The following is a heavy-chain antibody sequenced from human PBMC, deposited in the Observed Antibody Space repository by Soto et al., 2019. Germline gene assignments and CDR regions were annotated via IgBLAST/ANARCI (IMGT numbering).Heavy chain of an antibody. CDR2: IIPIFGTA. D-gene: IGHD3-22*01. Sequence: QVELVQSGAEVKKPGSSVKVSCQASEDTFSNYAISWVRQAPGQGLAWMGGIIPIFGTANYAQKFQGRVTSTADTSANTVYLELSSLRSEDTAVYYCASTKYDSSAYYYWYLGLWGRGNMVTVAS. V-gene: IGHV1-69*06. J-gene: IGHJ2*01. CDR3: ASTKYDSSAYYYWYLGL. CDR1: EDTFSNYA.